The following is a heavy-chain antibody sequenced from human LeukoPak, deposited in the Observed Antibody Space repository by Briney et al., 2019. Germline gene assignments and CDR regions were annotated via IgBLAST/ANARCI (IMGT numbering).Heavy chain of an antibody. CDR2: ISYSGST. CDR1: GFTFSSYG. CDR3: ARERKDIQLWPKERYYYYMDV. D-gene: IGHD5-18*01. Sequence: GSLRLSCAASGFTFSSYGMSWIRQPPGKGLEWIGYISYSGSTNYNPSLKSRVTISVDTSKNQFSLKLSSVTAADTAVYYCARERKDIQLWPKERYYYYMDVWGEGTTVTVSS. J-gene: IGHJ6*03. V-gene: IGHV4-59*01.